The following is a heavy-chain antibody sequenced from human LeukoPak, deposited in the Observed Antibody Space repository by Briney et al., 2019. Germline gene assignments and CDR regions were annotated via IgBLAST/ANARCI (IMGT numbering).Heavy chain of an antibody. CDR2: IIPILGIA. J-gene: IGHJ4*02. Sequence: ASVKVSCKASGGTFSSYAISWVRQAPGQGLEWMGRIIPILGIANYAQKFQGRVTITADKSTNTAYMELSSLRSEDTAVYYCARDLFGYDSSGYYYVFDYWGQGTLVTVSS. V-gene: IGHV1-69*04. CDR3: ARDLFGYDSSGYYYVFDY. CDR1: GGTFSSYA. D-gene: IGHD3-22*01.